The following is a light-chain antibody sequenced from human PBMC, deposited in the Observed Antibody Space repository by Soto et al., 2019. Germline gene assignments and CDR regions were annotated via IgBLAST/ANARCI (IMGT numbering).Light chain of an antibody. J-gene: IGKJ1*01. CDR3: QQYNDWLWT. CDR2: GAS. V-gene: IGKV3-20*01. CDR1: QSVSSSS. Sequence: EIVLMQSPGTLSLSPGERATLSCRASQSVSSSSLAWYQQKPGRAPRLLIYGASSRATGIPDRFSGSGSGTDFTLTISRLEPEDFAVYYCQQYNDWLWTFGQGTKVDIK.